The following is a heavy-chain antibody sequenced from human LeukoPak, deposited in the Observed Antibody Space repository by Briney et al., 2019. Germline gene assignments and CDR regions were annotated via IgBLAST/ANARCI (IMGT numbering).Heavy chain of an antibody. D-gene: IGHD3-10*01. CDR3: ARDGPYYYGSGSSDY. J-gene: IGHJ4*02. CDR2: IYSGGST. V-gene: IGHV3-66*01. CDR1: GFTVSSNY. Sequence: GGSLRLSCAASGFTVSSNYMNWVRQAPGKGLEWVSVIYSGGSTYYADSVKGRFTISRDNSKNTLYLQMNSLRAEDTAVYYCARDGPYYYGSGSSDYWGQGTLVTVSS.